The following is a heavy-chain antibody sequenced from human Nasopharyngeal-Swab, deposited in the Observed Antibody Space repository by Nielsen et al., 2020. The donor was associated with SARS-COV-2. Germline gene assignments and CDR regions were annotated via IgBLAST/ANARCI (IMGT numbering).Heavy chain of an antibody. CDR3: ARDLGGGYCTTINCLGS. CDR1: GFTFTSYG. V-gene: IGHV3-53*01. CDR2: TEIGGIT. Sequence: GGSLRLSCAASGFTFTSYGMSWVRQAPGKGLEWVSVTEIGGITHYADSVKGRFTISRDSSTNTLYLQMNSLRVEDTAVYYCARDLGGGYCTTINCLGSWGQGTLVTVSS. J-gene: IGHJ1*01. D-gene: IGHD2-8*01.